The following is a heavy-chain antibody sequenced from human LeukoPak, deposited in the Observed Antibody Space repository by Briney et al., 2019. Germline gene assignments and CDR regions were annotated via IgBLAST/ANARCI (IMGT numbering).Heavy chain of an antibody. CDR1: GFSFYSYA. J-gene: IGHJ4*02. CDR3: AKDSYSKGDF. D-gene: IGHD6-13*01. CDR2: ISGSGGST. Sequence: QSGGSLRLSCAASGFSFYSYAMTWVRQAPGTGLQWVSAISGSGGSTYYADSVKGRFTISRDNAKNSLYLQMNSLRAEDTAVYYCAKDSYSKGDFWGQGVLVTVSS. V-gene: IGHV3-23*01.